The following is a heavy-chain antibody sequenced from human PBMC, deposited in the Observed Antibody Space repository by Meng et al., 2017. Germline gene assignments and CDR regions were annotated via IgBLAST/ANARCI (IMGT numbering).Heavy chain of an antibody. D-gene: IGHD3-16*02. V-gene: IGHV4-59*01. Sequence: GSLRLSCTVSGGSISSYYWSWIRQPPGKGLEWIGYIYYSGSTNYNPSLKSRVTISVDTSKNQFSLKLSSVTAADTAVYYCARERYYDWGSYRANWFDPWGQGTLVTVSS. CDR3: ARERYYDWGSYRANWFDP. CDR1: GGSISSYY. CDR2: IYYSGST. J-gene: IGHJ5*02.